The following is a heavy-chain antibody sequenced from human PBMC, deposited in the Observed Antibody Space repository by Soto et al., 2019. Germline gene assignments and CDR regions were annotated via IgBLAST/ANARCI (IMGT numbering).Heavy chain of an antibody. CDR1: GFTFRSYS. J-gene: IGHJ4*02. CDR3: ATAIPFDY. D-gene: IGHD2-2*02. CDR2: ISGNGVGS. V-gene: IGHV3-23*01. Sequence: EVQLLESGGGLVQPGGSLRLSCAASGFTFRSYSMNWVRQVPGKGLEWLSSISGNGVGSYYSDSVRGRFTISRDNFKNTLSLQMNSLRVEDTAVYSCATAIPFDYWGQGTLVTVSS.